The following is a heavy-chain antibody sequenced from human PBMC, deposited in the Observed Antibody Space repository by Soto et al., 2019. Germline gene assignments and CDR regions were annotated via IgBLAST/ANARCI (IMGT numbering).Heavy chain of an antibody. CDR1: GGSFSNLG. CDR3: AGEGSGYNF. V-gene: IGHV1-69*13. D-gene: IGHD5-12*01. CDR2: IVPVFGRP. J-gene: IGHJ4*02. Sequence: SVKVSCKASGGSFSNLGISWVRQAPGQGLEWMGGIVPVFGRPNYAQRFRGRLTITADESTSTGYMELISLRSDDTAVYYCAGEGSGYNFWGQGTQVTVSS.